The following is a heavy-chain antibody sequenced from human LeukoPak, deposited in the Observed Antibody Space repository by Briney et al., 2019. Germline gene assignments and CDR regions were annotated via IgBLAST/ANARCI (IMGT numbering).Heavy chain of an antibody. CDR2: IIPIFGTA. Sequence: ASVKVSCKASGGTFSSYAISWVRQAPGQGLEWMGGIIPIFGTANYAQKFQGRVTITADESTSTAYMELSSLRSEDTAVYYCARDLGVYYYDSSGYLDYWGQGTLVTVSS. CDR3: ARDLGVYYYDSSGYLDY. J-gene: IGHJ4*02. D-gene: IGHD3-22*01. V-gene: IGHV1-69*13. CDR1: GGTFSSYA.